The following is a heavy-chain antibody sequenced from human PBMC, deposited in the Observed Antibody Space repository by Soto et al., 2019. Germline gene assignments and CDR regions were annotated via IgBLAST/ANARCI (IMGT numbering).Heavy chain of an antibody. Sequence: QVQLVESGGGLVKPGGSLRLSCAASGFAFSDYYMSWIRQAPGKGLEWVSYISSSSSYTNYADSVKGRFTISRDNPKNSLYLQMNSLRAEDTAVYYCARRIAGATLDYWGQGTLVTVS. CDR2: ISSSSSYT. V-gene: IGHV3-11*05. J-gene: IGHJ4*02. CDR3: ARRIAGATLDY. CDR1: GFAFSDYY. D-gene: IGHD1-26*01.